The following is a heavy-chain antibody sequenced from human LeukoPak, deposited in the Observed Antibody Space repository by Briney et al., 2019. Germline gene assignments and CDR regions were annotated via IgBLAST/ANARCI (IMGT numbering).Heavy chain of an antibody. CDR1: GGSISSSSYY. CDR3: ARHDPTMVRY. D-gene: IGHD3-10*01. Sequence: PSETLSLTCSVSGGSISSSSYYWGWIRQPPGKGLEWIGSIYNSGSTCHNPSLKSRVTISVDTSKNQFSLKLSSVTAADTAVYYCARHDPTMVRYWGQGTLVTVSS. CDR2: IYNSGST. J-gene: IGHJ4*02. V-gene: IGHV4-39*01.